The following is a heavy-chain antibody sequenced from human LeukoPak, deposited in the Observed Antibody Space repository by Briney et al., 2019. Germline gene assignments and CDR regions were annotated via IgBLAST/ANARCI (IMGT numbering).Heavy chain of an antibody. J-gene: IGHJ5*02. Sequence: SETLSLTCAVYGGSFSGYYWSWIRQPPGKGLEWIGEINHSGSTNYNPSLKSRVTISVDTSKNQFSLKLSSVTAADTAVYYCARGLRTMVRGRPVRNWFDPWGQGTLVTVSS. D-gene: IGHD3-10*01. CDR2: INHSGST. V-gene: IGHV4-34*01. CDR3: ARGLRTMVRGRPVRNWFDP. CDR1: GGSFSGYY.